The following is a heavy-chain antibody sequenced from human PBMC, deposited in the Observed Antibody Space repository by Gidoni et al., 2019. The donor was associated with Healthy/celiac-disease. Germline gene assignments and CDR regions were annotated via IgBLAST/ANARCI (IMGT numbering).Heavy chain of an antibody. D-gene: IGHD3-22*01. CDR1: GFTFSRYW. V-gene: IGHV3-7*01. CDR2: IKQDGSEK. CDR3: ARIGGGVDSSGYYSYYFDY. Sequence: EVQLVESGGGVVQPGGSLRLPCAASGFTFSRYWMSWVRQAPGKGLEWVANIKQDGSEKYYVDSVKGRFTISRDNAKNSLYLQMNSLRAEDTAVYYCARIGGGVDSSGYYSYYFDYWGQGTLVTVSS. J-gene: IGHJ4*02.